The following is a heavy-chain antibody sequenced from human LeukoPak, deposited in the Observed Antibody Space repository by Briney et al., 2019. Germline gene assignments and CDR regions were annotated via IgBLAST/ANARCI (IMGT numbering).Heavy chain of an antibody. J-gene: IGHJ4*02. D-gene: IGHD6-19*01. CDR3: ARVRIAVAGIDY. V-gene: IGHV4-34*01. Sequence: PSETLSLTCAVYGGSFSGYYWGWIRQPPGKGLEWIGSIYYSVSTYYNPSLKSRVTISVDTSKNQFSLKLSSVTASDTAVYYCARVRIAVAGIDYWGQGTLVTVSS. CDR1: GGSFSGYY. CDR2: IYYSVST.